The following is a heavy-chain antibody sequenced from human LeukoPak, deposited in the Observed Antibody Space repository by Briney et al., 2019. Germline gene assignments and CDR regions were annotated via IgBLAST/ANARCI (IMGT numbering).Heavy chain of an antibody. CDR2: IYYSGST. Sequence: SETLSLTCTVSGGSISSGGYYWSWIRQHPGKGLEWVGYIYYSGSTYYNPSLKSRVTIPVDTSKNQFSLKLSSVTAADTAVYYCARAGGWLQPTARYFDYWGQGTLVTVSS. V-gene: IGHV4-31*03. CDR3: ARAGGWLQPTARYFDY. J-gene: IGHJ4*02. CDR1: GGSISSGGYY. D-gene: IGHD5-24*01.